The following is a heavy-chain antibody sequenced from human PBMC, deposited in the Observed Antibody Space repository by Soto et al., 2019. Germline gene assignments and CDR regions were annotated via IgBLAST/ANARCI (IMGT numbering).Heavy chain of an antibody. CDR2: INPNSGGT. Sequence: ASVKVSCKASGYTFTGYYMHWVRQAPGQGLEWMGWINPNSGGTNYAQKFQGWVTMTRDTSISTAYMELSRLRSDDTAVYYCARGLRFLVWLTSPLYYYGMDGRGQGTTVTVSS. CDR1: GYTFTGYY. D-gene: IGHD3-3*01. CDR3: ARGLRFLVWLTSPLYYYGMDG. J-gene: IGHJ6*02. V-gene: IGHV1-2*04.